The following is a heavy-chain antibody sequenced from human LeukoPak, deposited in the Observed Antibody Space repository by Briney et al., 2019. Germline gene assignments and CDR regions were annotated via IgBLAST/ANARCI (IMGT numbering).Heavy chain of an antibody. J-gene: IGHJ3*01. CDR3: ARFSTITPGDWGDAFDF. CDR1: GASFRDDF. V-gene: IGHV4-34*01. Sequence: SETLHLTCGVHGASFRDDFWSWIRQAPGKGLEWIGEINYGGTTNYNPPLMSRVTVSVDRSKNQFSLMMRSVTAADTATYYCARFSTITPGDWGDAFDFWGQGTMVSISA. CDR2: INYGGTT. D-gene: IGHD2-21*02.